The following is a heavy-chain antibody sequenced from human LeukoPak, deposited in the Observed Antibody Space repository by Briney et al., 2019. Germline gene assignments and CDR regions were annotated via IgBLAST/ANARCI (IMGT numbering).Heavy chain of an antibody. CDR2: INPKSGGT. Sequence: ASVKVSCKASGYTFTGYYMHWVRQAPGQGLEWMGRINPKSGGTNYAQKFQGRVTMTRDTSISTAYMELSRLRSDDTAVYYCASTMIVVVNAFDIWGQGTMVTVSS. CDR1: GYTFTGYY. D-gene: IGHD3-22*01. V-gene: IGHV1-2*06. CDR3: ASTMIVVVNAFDI. J-gene: IGHJ3*02.